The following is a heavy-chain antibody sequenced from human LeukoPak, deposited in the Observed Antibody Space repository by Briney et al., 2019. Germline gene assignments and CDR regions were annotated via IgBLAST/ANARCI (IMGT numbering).Heavy chain of an antibody. CDR3: ARDYYDSSGYYLPGY. Sequence: ASVKVPCKASGYTFTNYYIHCMRQAPGQGLEWMGVILPGGGSTSYAQKFQGRFTISRDNSKNTLYLQMGSLRAEDMAVYYCARDYYDSSGYYLPGYWGQGTLVTVSS. V-gene: IGHV1-46*01. D-gene: IGHD3-22*01. CDR2: ILPGGGST. CDR1: GYTFTNYY. J-gene: IGHJ4*02.